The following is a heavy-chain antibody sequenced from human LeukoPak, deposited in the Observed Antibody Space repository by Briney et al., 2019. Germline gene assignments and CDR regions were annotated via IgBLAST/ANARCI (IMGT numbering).Heavy chain of an antibody. J-gene: IGHJ4*02. Sequence: QPGGSLRLSCAASGFTFSSYAMSWVRQTPGKGLEWVAVIWFDGSHKYYADSVRGRFTISRANSKNTLHLEMNRLRAEATAVYSCASSRSPGSYDTVGVAYRGPGTLVTASS. V-gene: IGHV3-33*08. CDR3: ASSRSPGSYDTVGVAY. CDR2: IWFDGSHK. CDR1: GFTFSSYA. D-gene: IGHD5-12*01.